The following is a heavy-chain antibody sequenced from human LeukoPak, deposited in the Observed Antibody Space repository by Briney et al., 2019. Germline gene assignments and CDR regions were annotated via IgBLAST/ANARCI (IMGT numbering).Heavy chain of an antibody. CDR3: AKWGDYDVLTGYYVSDY. D-gene: IGHD3-9*01. V-gene: IGHV3-23*01. Sequence: GASLRLSCAASGFTFSNYAMSWVRQAPGKGLEWVSAITGGGSGIYYADSMKSRFTISRDNSKNTLYLQINSLRAEDTAVYYCAKWGDYDVLTGYYVSDYWGQGTPVTVSS. J-gene: IGHJ4*02. CDR2: ITGGGSGI. CDR1: GFTFSNYA.